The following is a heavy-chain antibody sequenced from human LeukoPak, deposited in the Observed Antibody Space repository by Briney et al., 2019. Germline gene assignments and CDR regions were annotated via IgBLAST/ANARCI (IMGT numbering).Heavy chain of an antibody. D-gene: IGHD3-10*01. Sequence: PSETLSLTCTVSGGSISSSSYYWGWIRQPPGKGLEWIGSIYYSGSTNYNPSLKSRVTISVDTSKNQFSLKLSSVTAADTAVYYCARDGVLWFGESDAFDIWGQGTMVTVSS. CDR2: IYYSGST. J-gene: IGHJ3*02. CDR3: ARDGVLWFGESDAFDI. CDR1: GGSISSSSYY. V-gene: IGHV4-39*07.